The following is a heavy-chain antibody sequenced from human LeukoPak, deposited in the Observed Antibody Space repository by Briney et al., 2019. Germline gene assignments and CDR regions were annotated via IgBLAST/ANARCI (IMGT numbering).Heavy chain of an antibody. D-gene: IGHD2-2*01. CDR3: AKNGGSSITSWFDY. CDR1: GFTFSTYA. J-gene: IGHJ4*02. CDR2: IGGSGGST. Sequence: GGSLRLSCAASGFTFSTYAMSWVRQAPGKGLEWVSSIGGSGGSTYYADSVKGRFTISRDNSKDTLYLQMNSLRAEDTAVYYCAKNGGSSITSWFDYWGQGTLVTVSS. V-gene: IGHV3-23*01.